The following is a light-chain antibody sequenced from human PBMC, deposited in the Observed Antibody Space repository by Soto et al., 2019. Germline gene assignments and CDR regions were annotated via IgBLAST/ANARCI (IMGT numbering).Light chain of an antibody. CDR2: EVT. Sequence: QSALTQPASVSGSPGQSIAISGTGTRSDVGAYNYVSWYQQHPGKAPKLMISEVTNRPSGVSDRFSGSKPGNTASLTISGLQAEDEADYYCSSFTSRFTFVFGAGTKVTVL. CDR1: RSDVGAYNY. CDR3: SSFTSRFTFV. J-gene: IGLJ1*01. V-gene: IGLV2-14*01.